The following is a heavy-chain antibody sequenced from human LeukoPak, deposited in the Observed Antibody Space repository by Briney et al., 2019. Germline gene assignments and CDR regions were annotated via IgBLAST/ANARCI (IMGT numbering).Heavy chain of an antibody. Sequence: SETLSLTCTVSGVSITSYYWNWIRLPPGKGLEWIGYIYYNGNIKYNPSLKSRVTISVDTSENQLSLKVNSVTAADTAVYYCARDRGYYDFYYYYMDVWGKGTTVTVSS. J-gene: IGHJ6*03. CDR1: GVSITSYY. V-gene: IGHV4-59*01. CDR2: IYYNGNI. CDR3: ARDRGYYDFYYYYMDV. D-gene: IGHD6-25*01.